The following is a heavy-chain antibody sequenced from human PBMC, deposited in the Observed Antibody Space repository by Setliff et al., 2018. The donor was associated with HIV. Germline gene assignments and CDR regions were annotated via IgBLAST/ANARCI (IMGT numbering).Heavy chain of an antibody. Sequence: SETLSLTCAVFGGSFTDIGGSFTDYYWIWIRQPPGKGLEWIGYIYYTGSTHHNPSLESRVATSVDTSKNQFSLKLSSVTAADTAVYYCARIVRWELVATSTFFYYYMDVWGKGTTVTVSS. D-gene: IGHD1-26*01. V-gene: IGHV4-39*01. CDR1: GGSFTDIGGSFTDYY. CDR3: ARIVRWELVATSTFFYYYMDV. CDR2: IYYTGST. J-gene: IGHJ6*03.